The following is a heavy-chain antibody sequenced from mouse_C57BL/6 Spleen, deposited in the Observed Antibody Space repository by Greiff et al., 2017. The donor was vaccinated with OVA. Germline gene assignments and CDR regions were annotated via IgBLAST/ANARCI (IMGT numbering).Heavy chain of an antibody. CDR3: ARGDDGRGEWYVDV. J-gene: IGHJ1*03. Sequence: EVQLQQSGPELVKPGDSVKISCKASGYSFTGYFMNWVMQSHGKSLEWIGRINPYNGDTFYNQKFKGKATLTVDKSSSTAHMELRSLTSEDSAVYYGARGDDGRGEWYVDVWGTGTTVTVSS. V-gene: IGHV1-20*01. CDR2: INPYNGDT. CDR1: GYSFTGYF. D-gene: IGHD2-3*01.